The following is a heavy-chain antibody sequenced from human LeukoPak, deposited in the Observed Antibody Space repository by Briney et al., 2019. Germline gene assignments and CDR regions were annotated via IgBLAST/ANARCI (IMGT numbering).Heavy chain of an antibody. V-gene: IGHV1-69*05. J-gene: IGHJ4*02. D-gene: IGHD3-22*01. Sequence: SVKVSCKASGGTFSSYAISWVRQAPGQGLEWMGGIIPIFGTANYAQKFQGRVTITTDESTSTAYMELSSLRSEDTAVYYCARDRDYYDCSGYYYWGQGTLVTVSS. CDR2: IIPIFGTA. CDR3: ARDRDYYDCSGYYY. CDR1: GGTFSSYA.